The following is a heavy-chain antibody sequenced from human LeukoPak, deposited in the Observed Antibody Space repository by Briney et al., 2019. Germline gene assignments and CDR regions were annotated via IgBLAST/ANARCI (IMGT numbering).Heavy chain of an antibody. V-gene: IGHV1-2*04. CDR2: INPNSGGT. J-gene: IGHJ5*02. Sequence: ASVKVSCKASGYTFTGYYMHWVRQAPGQGLEWMGWINPNSGGTNYAQKFQGWVTMTRDTSISTAYMELSRLRPDDTAVYYCARVGANRNNWFDPWGQGTLVTVSS. CDR3: ARVGANRNNWFDP. D-gene: IGHD1-14*01. CDR1: GYTFTGYY.